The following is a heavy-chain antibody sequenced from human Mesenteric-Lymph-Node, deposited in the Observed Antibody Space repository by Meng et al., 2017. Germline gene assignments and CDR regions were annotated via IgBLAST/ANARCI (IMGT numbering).Heavy chain of an antibody. V-gene: IGHV3-11*01. CDR2: ISNTGSIT. CDR1: VFSFSAYF. CDR3: TTVSSSSLGY. Sequence: QGQLLGSGGGLVLPGESLRLFCAASVFSFSAYFMTWIRQAPGKGLEWLSYISNTGSITYHADSVKGRFSISRDNAKNSLYLQMNSLRPEDTAVYYCTTVSSSSLGYWGQGTLVTVSS. D-gene: IGHD6-6*01. J-gene: IGHJ4*02.